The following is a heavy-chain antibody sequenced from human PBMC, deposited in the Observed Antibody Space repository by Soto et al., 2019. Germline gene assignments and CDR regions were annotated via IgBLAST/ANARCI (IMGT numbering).Heavy chain of an antibody. V-gene: IGHV1-69*13. Sequence: ASVKVSCKASGYTFTSYGISWVRQAPGQGLEWMGGIIPIFGTANYAQKFQGRVTITADESTSTAYMELSSLRSEDTAVYYCAIETRAAMGTKFDYWGQGTLVTVSS. J-gene: IGHJ4*02. CDR2: IIPIFGTA. CDR1: GYTFTSYG. CDR3: AIETRAAMGTKFDY. D-gene: IGHD5-18*01.